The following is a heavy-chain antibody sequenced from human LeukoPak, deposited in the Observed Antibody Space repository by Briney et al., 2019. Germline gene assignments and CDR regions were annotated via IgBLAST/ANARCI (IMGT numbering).Heavy chain of an antibody. CDR1: GYTFTSYA. D-gene: IGHD4-17*01. Sequence: ASVKVSCKASGYTFTSYAMHWVRQAPGQRLEWMGWINAGNGNTKYSQKFQGRVTMTRNTSISTAYMELSSLRSEDTAVYYCARGPDYGDYEEYFQHWGQGTLVTVSS. CDR2: INAGNGNT. V-gene: IGHV1-3*01. J-gene: IGHJ1*01. CDR3: ARGPDYGDYEEYFQH.